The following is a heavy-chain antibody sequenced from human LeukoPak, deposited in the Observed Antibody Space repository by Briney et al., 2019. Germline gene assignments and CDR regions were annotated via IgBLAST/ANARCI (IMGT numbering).Heavy chain of an antibody. CDR2: MNPNNDDS. V-gene: IGHV1-8*03. D-gene: IGHD6-25*01. CDR1: GYTFTNYH. J-gene: IGHJ4*02. Sequence: AAVKVSCKASGYTFTNYHISWVRQATGQGLEWVGLMNPNNDDSGYAQEFQVRVSITRDTSISTSYMELRSLLSDDTAVYFCARPTSFTASGYDYWGQGPLVTVPS. CDR3: ARPTSFTASGYDY.